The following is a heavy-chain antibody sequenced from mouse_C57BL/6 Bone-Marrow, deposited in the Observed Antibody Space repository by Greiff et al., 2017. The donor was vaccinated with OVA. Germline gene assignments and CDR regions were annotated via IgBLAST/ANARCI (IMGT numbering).Heavy chain of an antibody. D-gene: IGHD1-1*01. CDR1: GYTFTDYY. Sequence: QVQLQQSGAELVRPGASVKLSCKASGYTFTDYYINWVKQRPGQGLEWIARIYPGSGNTYYNEKFKGKATLTAEKSSSTAYMQLSSLTSEDSAVYFCARSPQYYGSPHFDYWGQGTTLTVSS. J-gene: IGHJ2*01. CDR2: IYPGSGNT. V-gene: IGHV1-76*01. CDR3: ARSPQYYGSPHFDY.